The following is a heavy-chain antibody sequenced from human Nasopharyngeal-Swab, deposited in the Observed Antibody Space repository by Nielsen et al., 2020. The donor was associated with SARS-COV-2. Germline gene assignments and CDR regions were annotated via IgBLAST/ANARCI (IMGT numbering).Heavy chain of an antibody. J-gene: IGHJ4*03. D-gene: IGHD6-13*01. Sequence: GGSLRLSCAASGFTFSSYAMSWVRQAPGKGLEWVSIISGSGDTTYYADSVKDRFTISRDNSKNTLYLQMNSLRAEDTAVYYCAKAHGNSWYSSLDYWGQGTTVTVSS. CDR1: GFTFSSYA. V-gene: IGHV3-23*01. CDR2: ISGSGDTT. CDR3: AKAHGNSWYSSLDY.